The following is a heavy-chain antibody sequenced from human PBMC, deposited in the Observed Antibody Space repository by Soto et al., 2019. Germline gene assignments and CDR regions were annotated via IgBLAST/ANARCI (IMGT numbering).Heavy chain of an antibody. Sequence: GGSLRLSCAASGFTFSSYAMNWVRQAPGKGPEWVSYISSSGSTIYYADSVKGRFTISRDNAKNSLYLQMNSLRAEDTAVYYCARGVTIFGVVIPAYGMDVWGQGTTVTVS. V-gene: IGHV3-48*03. CDR3: ARGVTIFGVVIPAYGMDV. CDR1: GFTFSSYA. CDR2: ISSSGSTI. D-gene: IGHD3-3*01. J-gene: IGHJ6*02.